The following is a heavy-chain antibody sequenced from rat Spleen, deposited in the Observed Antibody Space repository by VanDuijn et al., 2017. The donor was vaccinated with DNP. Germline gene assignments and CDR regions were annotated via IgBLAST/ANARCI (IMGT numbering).Heavy chain of an antibody. CDR3: TTDFERGY. Sequence: EMQLVESGGDLVQPGRSLKLSCAASGFTFSDYNMAWVRQAPKKGLEWVATISYDGSSTSYRDSVKGRFTISRDNAENTLYLQMDSLRSEDTATYYCTTDFERGYWGQGVMVTVSS. V-gene: IGHV5-7*01. CDR2: ISYDGSST. D-gene: IGHD1-11*01. CDR1: GFTFSDYN. J-gene: IGHJ2*01.